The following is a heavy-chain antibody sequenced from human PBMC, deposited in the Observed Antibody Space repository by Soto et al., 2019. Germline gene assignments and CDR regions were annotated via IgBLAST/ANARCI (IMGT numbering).Heavy chain of an antibody. D-gene: IGHD1-1*01. CDR1: GFTLSSYE. V-gene: IGHV3-48*03. CDR3: ARDSLYKGYYYYGMDV. J-gene: IGHJ6*02. CDR2: ISSSGSTI. Sequence: SLRLSCAASGFTLSSYEMNWVRQAPGKGLEWVSYISSSGSTIYYAESVKGLFTISRDNAKNSLYLQMNSLRAEDTAVYYCARDSLYKGYYYYGMDVWGQGTTVTVSS.